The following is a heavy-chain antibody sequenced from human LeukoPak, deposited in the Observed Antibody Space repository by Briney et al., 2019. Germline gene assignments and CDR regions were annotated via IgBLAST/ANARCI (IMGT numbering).Heavy chain of an antibody. V-gene: IGHV4-39*07. D-gene: IGHD1-26*01. J-gene: IGHJ4*02. Sequence: PSETLSLTFTVSGGSISSSSYYWGWIRQPPGKGLEWIGSIYYSGSTYYNPSLKSRVTISVDTSKNQFSLKLSSVTAADTAVYYCARDSGRHTPFDYWGQGTLVTVSS. CDR1: GGSISSSSYY. CDR2: IYYSGST. CDR3: ARDSGRHTPFDY.